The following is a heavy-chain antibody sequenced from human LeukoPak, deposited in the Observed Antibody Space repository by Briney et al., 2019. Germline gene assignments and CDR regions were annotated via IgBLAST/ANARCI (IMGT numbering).Heavy chain of an antibody. D-gene: IGHD3-16*01. Sequence: PGGSLRLSCAASGFTFSSYSMNWVRQAPGKGLEWVANIKQDGSEKYYVDSVKGRFTISRDNAKNSLYLQMNSLRAEDTAVYYCARDMITFGGAFDYWGQGTLVTVSS. CDR2: IKQDGSEK. CDR1: GFTFSSYS. J-gene: IGHJ4*02. CDR3: ARDMITFGGAFDY. V-gene: IGHV3-7*01.